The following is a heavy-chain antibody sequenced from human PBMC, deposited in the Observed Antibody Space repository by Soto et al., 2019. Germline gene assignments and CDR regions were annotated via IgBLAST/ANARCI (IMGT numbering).Heavy chain of an antibody. D-gene: IGHD3-22*01. Sequence: ASVKVSCKASGFTFTSSSVQWVRQARGQRLEWIGWITVGTGNTNYAQKFQERVTITRDMSTSTAYMELSNLRSEDTAVYYCAAGDSSGYYGGWGQGTQVTFSS. CDR2: ITVGTGNT. CDR1: GFTFTSSS. CDR3: AAGDSSGYYGG. J-gene: IGHJ4*02. V-gene: IGHV1-58*01.